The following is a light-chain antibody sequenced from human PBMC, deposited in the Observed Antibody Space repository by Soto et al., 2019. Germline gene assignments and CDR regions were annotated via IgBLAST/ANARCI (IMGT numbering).Light chain of an antibody. Sequence: DIQMTQSPSTLSASVGDRVTITCRASQSISIWLAWYQQRPGKAPNLLIYDASTLESGVSSRFNGSGSGTEFTLTISSLQSDDFATYFCQQYDSYSPWTFGQGTKVEIK. CDR3: QQYDSYSPWT. J-gene: IGKJ1*01. V-gene: IGKV1-5*01. CDR1: QSISIW. CDR2: DAS.